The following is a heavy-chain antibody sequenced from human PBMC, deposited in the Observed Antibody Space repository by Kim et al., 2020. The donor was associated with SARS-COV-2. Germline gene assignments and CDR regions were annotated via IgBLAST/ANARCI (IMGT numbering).Heavy chain of an antibody. CDR1: GITFSRYE. CDR3: GIRTPHGTVVGVVDY. CDR2: ISSGGETV. Sequence: GGSLRLSCAASGITFSRYEMNWVRQAPGKGLEWFSYISSGGETVFYADSVKGRFSISRDNAKNSLFLQMNRLRAEYTGFYYCGIRTPHGTVVGVVDYWGQGTLVTVSS. J-gene: IGHJ4*02. D-gene: IGHD3-22*01. V-gene: IGHV3-48*03.